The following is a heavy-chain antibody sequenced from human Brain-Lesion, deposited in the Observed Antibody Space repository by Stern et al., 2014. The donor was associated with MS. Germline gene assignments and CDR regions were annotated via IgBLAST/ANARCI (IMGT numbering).Heavy chain of an antibody. CDR1: GYSFTSYW. V-gene: IGHV5-51*01. J-gene: IGHJ4*02. CDR2: LYPGDSDT. Sequence: EVQLVESGAEVKKPGESLKIPCKSSGYSFTSYWIGWVRQMPGKGLEWMGILYPGDSDTTYSPSFQGQVTIAADKSTSTAYLQWSSLKASDTAMYYCATPADGGSIDSWGQGTLVTVSS. D-gene: IGHD6-13*01. CDR3: ATPADGGSIDS.